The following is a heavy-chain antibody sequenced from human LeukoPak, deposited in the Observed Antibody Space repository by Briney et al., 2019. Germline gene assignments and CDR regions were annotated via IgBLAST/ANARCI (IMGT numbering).Heavy chain of an antibody. CDR3: ARAIGSSSWYYYYMDV. Sequence: GGSLRLSCAASGFTFSSYEMNWVRQAPGKGLEWVSYISSSGSTIYYADSVKGRFTISRDNAKNSLYLQMNSLRAEDTAVYYCARAIGSSSWYYYYMDVWGKGTTVTVSS. CDR1: GFTFSSYE. D-gene: IGHD6-13*01. V-gene: IGHV3-48*03. J-gene: IGHJ6*03. CDR2: ISSSGSTI.